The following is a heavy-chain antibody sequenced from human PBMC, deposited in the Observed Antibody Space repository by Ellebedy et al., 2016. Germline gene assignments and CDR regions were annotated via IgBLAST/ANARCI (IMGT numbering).Heavy chain of an antibody. CDR1: GFSFSSYA. Sequence: GESLKISCAASGFSFSSYAMSWVRQAPGKGPEWVSTITGNGDRTNYADSVKGRFTISRDSSKNTLYLQMNSLTVEDTAVYYCAKGNAIPGPEPLDFWGQGTLITVSS. J-gene: IGHJ4*02. CDR3: AKGNAIPGPEPLDF. D-gene: IGHD1-14*01. CDR2: ITGNGDRT. V-gene: IGHV3-23*01.